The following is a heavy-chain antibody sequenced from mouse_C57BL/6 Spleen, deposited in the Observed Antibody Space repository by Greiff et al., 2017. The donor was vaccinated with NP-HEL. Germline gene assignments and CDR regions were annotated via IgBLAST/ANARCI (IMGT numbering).Heavy chain of an antibody. D-gene: IGHD2-4*01. CDR1: GYTFTSYW. J-gene: IGHJ3*01. CDR2: IYPGSGST. V-gene: IGHV1-55*01. CDR3: AGGDDYDGGGWFAY. Sequence: QVQLQQPGAELVKPGASVKMSCKASGYTFTSYWITWVKQRPGQGLEWIGDIYPGSGSTNYNEKFKSKATLTVDTSSSTAYMQLSSLTSEDSAVYYCAGGDDYDGGGWFAYWGQGTLVTVSA.